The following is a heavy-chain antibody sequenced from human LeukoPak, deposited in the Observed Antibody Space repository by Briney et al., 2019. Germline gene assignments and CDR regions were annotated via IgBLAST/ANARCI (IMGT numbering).Heavy chain of an antibody. CDR1: GFTFSSYG. J-gene: IGHJ4*02. CDR2: IRYDGSNK. Sequence: PGGSLRLSCAASGFTFSSYGMHWVRQAPGKGLEWVAFIRYDGSNKYYADSVKGRFTISRDNSKNTLYLQMNSLRAEDTAVYYCAKDQYRYCSSTSCYANLDYWGQGTLVTVSS. CDR3: AKDQYRYCSSTSCYANLDY. V-gene: IGHV3-30*02. D-gene: IGHD2-2*01.